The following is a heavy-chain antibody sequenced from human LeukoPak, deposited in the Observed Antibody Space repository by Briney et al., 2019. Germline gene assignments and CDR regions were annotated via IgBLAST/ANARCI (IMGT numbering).Heavy chain of an antibody. V-gene: IGHV4-30-4*01. CDR2: IYYSGST. D-gene: IGHD1-26*01. CDR1: GGSISSGDYY. J-gene: IGHJ4*02. Sequence: SETLSLTCTVSGGSISSGDYYWTWIRQPPGKGLEWIGYIYYSGSTYYNPSLKSRVTISVDTSKNQFSLKLSSVTAADTAVYYCARGRYSGSYSLFDYWGQGTLVTVSS. CDR3: ARGRYSGSYSLFDY.